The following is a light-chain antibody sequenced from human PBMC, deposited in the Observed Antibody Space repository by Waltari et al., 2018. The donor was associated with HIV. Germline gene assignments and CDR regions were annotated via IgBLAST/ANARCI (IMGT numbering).Light chain of an antibody. J-gene: IGLJ2*01. CDR3: QVWDSTTNHVV. Sequence: SSVLTQPPSVSVAPGKTVSITCGGTNIVHWYPQKPGQAPVLVIYDDSDRPSGIPERFSGSNSGNTATLTISRVEAGDEADYYCQVWDSTTNHVVFGGGTK. V-gene: IGLV3-21*04. CDR2: DDS. CDR1: NIV.